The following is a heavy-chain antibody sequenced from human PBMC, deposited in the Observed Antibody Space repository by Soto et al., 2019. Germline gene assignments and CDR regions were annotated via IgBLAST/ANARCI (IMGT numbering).Heavy chain of an antibody. D-gene: IGHD6-13*01. CDR1: GFTFSSYW. CDR3: TRDGSIAAAGKAPHS. CDR2: INSDGSST. J-gene: IGHJ3*02. V-gene: IGHV3-74*01. Sequence: EVQLVESGGGLVQPGGSLRLSCAASGFTFSSYWMHWVRQAPGKGPVWVSRINSDGSSTSQADSVKGRFTNSRDNAKNTLYRHMNSLRAEDTAVYYCTRDGSIAAAGKAPHSWGQGAMVSVSS.